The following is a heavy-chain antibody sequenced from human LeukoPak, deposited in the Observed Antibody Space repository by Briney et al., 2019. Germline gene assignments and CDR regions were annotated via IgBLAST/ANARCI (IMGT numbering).Heavy chain of an antibody. CDR3: ARGGKLAYYYYYYMDV. J-gene: IGHJ6*03. CDR1: GGSFSGYY. Sequence: SETLSLTCAVYGGSFSGYYWSWIRQPPGKGLEWIGEINHSGSTNYNPSLKSRVTISVDTSKNQFSLKLSSVTAADTAVYYCARGGKLAYYYYYYMDVWGKGTTVTVSS. D-gene: IGHD3-10*01. CDR2: INHSGST. V-gene: IGHV4-34*01.